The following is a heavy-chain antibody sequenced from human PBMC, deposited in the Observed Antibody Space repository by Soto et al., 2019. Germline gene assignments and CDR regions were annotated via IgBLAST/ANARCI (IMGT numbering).Heavy chain of an antibody. CDR2: IWYDGTDK. D-gene: IGHD3-22*01. Sequence: QVQLVESGGGVVQPGRSLRLSCAASGFTFSSYGMHWVRQAPGKGLEWVAVIWYDGTDKHYAGSVKGRFTISRDNSKNKVFLQMNGRRVEDTAVYYGARSLYDNSGYHHSQHRGQGTLVTVS. CDR1: GFTFSSYG. J-gene: IGHJ1*01. V-gene: IGHV3-33*01. CDR3: ARSLYDNSGYHHSQH.